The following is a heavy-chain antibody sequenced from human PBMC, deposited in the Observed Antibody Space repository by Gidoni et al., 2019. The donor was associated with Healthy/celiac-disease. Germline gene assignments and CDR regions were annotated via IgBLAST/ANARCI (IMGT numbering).Heavy chain of an antibody. V-gene: IGHV3-33*01. J-gene: IGHJ4*02. D-gene: IGHD2-15*01. Sequence: QVQLVESGGGVGQPGRSLRLPCAPSGFTFSSYGMHWVRQAPGKGREGGAVVWYDGSKKYYADSVKGRFTISRDNSKNTLYLQMNSLRAEDTAVYYCARDSREDIVVVVAATPSKPGLGDLDYWGQGTLVTVSS. CDR1: GFTFSSYG. CDR3: ARDSREDIVVVVAATPSKPGLGDLDY. CDR2: VWYDGSKK.